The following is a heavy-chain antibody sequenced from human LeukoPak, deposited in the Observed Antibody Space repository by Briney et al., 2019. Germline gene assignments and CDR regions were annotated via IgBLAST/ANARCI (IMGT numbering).Heavy chain of an antibody. CDR3: AREPCGGDCYSGYFDY. CDR1: GGSVSSYY. Sequence: VKPSETLSLXCTVSGGSVSSYYWSWIRKPPGKGLEWIGYIYYSGSTNYNPSLKSRVTISVDTSKNQFSLKLSSVTAADTAVYYCAREPCGGDCYSGYFDYWGQGTLVTVSS. D-gene: IGHD2-21*02. CDR2: IYYSGST. J-gene: IGHJ4*02. V-gene: IGHV4-59*02.